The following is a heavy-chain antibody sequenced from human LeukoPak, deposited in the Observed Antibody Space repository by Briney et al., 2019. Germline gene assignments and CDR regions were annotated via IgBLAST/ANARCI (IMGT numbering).Heavy chain of an antibody. Sequence: GGSLRLSCAASGFTFSSYWMSWVRQAPGKGLEWVANIKQDGSEKYYVDSVKGRFTISRDNAKNSLYLQMNSLRAEDTAVYYCAKVRRLADYGDYDRSLDYWGQGTLVTVSS. CDR2: IKQDGSEK. CDR1: GFTFSSYW. V-gene: IGHV3-7*01. D-gene: IGHD4-17*01. CDR3: AKVRRLADYGDYDRSLDY. J-gene: IGHJ4*02.